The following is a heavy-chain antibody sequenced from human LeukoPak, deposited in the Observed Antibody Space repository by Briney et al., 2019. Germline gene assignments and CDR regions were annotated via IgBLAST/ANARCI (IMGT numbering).Heavy chain of an antibody. J-gene: IGHJ6*03. V-gene: IGHV4-61*02. CDR3: ARVNSGYDWGGGYYYYYMDV. CDR2: IYTSGST. D-gene: IGHD5-12*01. Sequence: SQTLSLTCTVSGGSISSGSYYWSWIRQPAGKGLEWIGRIYTSGSTNYNPSLKSRVTISVDTSKNQFSLKLSSVTAADTAVYYCARVNSGYDWGGGYYYYYMDVWGKGTTVTISS. CDR1: GGSISSGSYY.